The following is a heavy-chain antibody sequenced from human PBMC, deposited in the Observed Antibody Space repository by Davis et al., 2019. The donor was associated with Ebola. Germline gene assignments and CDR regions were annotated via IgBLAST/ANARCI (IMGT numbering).Heavy chain of an antibody. CDR3: ARVRGYCSGGSCYSPRFDP. CDR1: GGSISSGDYY. Sequence: MPSETLSLTCTVSGGSISSGDYYWNWIRQPPGKGLEWIGYISYSGNTYYNPSLKSRVTISVDTSKNQFSLKLSSVTAADTAVYYCARVRGYCSGGSCYSPRFDPWGQGTLVTVSS. CDR2: ISYSGNT. V-gene: IGHV4-30-4*01. J-gene: IGHJ5*02. D-gene: IGHD2-15*01.